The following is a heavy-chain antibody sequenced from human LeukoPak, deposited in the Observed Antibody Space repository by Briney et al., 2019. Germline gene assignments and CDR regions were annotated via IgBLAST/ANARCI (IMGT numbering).Heavy chain of an antibody. J-gene: IGHJ4*02. Sequence: RGESLKISCKGSGYSFTSYWIGWVRQMPGKGLEWMGIIYPGDSDTRYSPSFQGQVTISADKSISTAYLQWSSLKASDTAMYYCARTRGDYYDSSGYLGTYFDYWGQGTLVTVSS. D-gene: IGHD3-22*01. CDR3: ARTRGDYYDSSGYLGTYFDY. CDR2: IYPGDSDT. V-gene: IGHV5-51*01. CDR1: GYSFTSYW.